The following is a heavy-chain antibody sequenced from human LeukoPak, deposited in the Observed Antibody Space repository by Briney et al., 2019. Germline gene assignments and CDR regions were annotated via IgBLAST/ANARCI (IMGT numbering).Heavy chain of an antibody. Sequence: GGSLRLSCAASGFTFSDYYMSWIRQAPGKGLEWVSLIASSGGSTYYADSVKGRFTISRDNSKNTLSLQMNSLRVEDTAIYYCAKDIQLSTWGLGTMVTVSS. CDR3: AKDIQLST. J-gene: IGHJ3*01. CDR1: GFTFSDYY. D-gene: IGHD5-24*01. CDR2: IASSGGST. V-gene: IGHV3-23*01.